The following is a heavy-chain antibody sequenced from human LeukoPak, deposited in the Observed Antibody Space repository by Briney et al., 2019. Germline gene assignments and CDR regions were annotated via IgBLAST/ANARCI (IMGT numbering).Heavy chain of an antibody. J-gene: IGHJ4*02. CDR1: GVSISSSSYY. CDR3: AAYLRYFDWLLSYVDY. D-gene: IGHD3-9*01. CDR2: IYYSGST. V-gene: IGHV4-39*01. Sequence: PSETLSLTCTVSGVSISSSSYYWGWIRQPPGKGLEWIGSIYYSGSTYYNPSLKSRVTISVDTSKNQFSLKLSSVTAADTAVYYCAAYLRYFDWLLSYVDYWGQGTLVTVSS.